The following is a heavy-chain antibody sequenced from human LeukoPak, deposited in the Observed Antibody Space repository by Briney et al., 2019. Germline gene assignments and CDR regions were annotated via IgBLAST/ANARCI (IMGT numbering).Heavy chain of an antibody. Sequence: PGGSLRLSCAASGFTFGNYVMNWVRQAPGRGLEWVSGITNTGSTYYADSVKGRFTISRDNSKNTLFLEMKTLRAEDTALYYCARGKGAVTAIRGFFDYWGQGTLVTVSS. J-gene: IGHJ4*02. CDR1: GFTFGNYV. CDR3: ARGKGAVTAIRGFFDY. V-gene: IGHV3-23*01. D-gene: IGHD2-21*02. CDR2: ITNTGST.